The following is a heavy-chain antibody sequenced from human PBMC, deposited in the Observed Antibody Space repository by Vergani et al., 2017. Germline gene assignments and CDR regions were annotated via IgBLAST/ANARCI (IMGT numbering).Heavy chain of an antibody. CDR3: ARGDIAAAVDY. Sequence: QVQLQESGPGLVKPSETLSLTCTVSGGSISSYYWSWIRQPPGKGLEWIGYIYYSGSTNYNPSLKSRVTISVDTSKNQFSLKLSSVTAADTAVYYCARGDIAAAVDYWGQGTLVTVSS. CDR2: IYYSGST. D-gene: IGHD6-13*01. V-gene: IGHV4-59*01. J-gene: IGHJ4*02. CDR1: GGSISSYY.